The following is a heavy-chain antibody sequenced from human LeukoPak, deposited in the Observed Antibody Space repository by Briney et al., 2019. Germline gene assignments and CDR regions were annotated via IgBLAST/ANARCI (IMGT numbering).Heavy chain of an antibody. Sequence: GGSLGLSCAASGFTFDDYAMHWVRQAPGKGLEWVSGISWNSGSIGYADSVKGRFTISRDNAKNSLYLQMNSLRAEDTAVYYCATPPSYSSSWYAFDYWGQGTLVTVSS. J-gene: IGHJ4*02. D-gene: IGHD6-13*01. CDR3: ATPPSYSSSWYAFDY. CDR2: ISWNSGSI. V-gene: IGHV3-9*01. CDR1: GFTFDDYA.